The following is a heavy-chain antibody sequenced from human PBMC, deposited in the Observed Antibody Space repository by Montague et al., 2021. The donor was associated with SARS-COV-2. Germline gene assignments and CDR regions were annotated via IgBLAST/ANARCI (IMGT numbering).Heavy chain of an antibody. CDR1: GGSISSSSYY. CDR2: IYYRGST. CDR3: ATQEDPSCWISGPFDF. V-gene: IGHV4-39*01. Sequence: SETLSLTCTVSGGSISSSSYYWAWIRQPPGKGLEWIGSIYYRGSTYYNPSLKSRVFISVDTSKNQLSLTLTSVTAADTAVYYCATQEDPSCWISGPFDFWGQGTLLSVSS. J-gene: IGHJ4*02. D-gene: IGHD6-19*01.